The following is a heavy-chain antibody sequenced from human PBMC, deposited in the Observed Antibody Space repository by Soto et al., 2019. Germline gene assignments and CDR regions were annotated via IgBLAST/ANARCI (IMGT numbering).Heavy chain of an antibody. Sequence: QLLESGPGLVKPSETLSLTCTVSGGSISSSSYYWGWIRQPPGKGLEWIGSIYYSGSTYYNPSLKSRVTISVDTSKNQCSRKLSSVTDADPAVYYCARQGLRATVTKMTPYFDYWGQGTLVTVSS. CDR3: ARQGLRATVTKMTPYFDY. J-gene: IGHJ4*02. CDR1: GGSISSSSYY. D-gene: IGHD4-17*01. CDR2: IYYSGST. V-gene: IGHV4-39*01.